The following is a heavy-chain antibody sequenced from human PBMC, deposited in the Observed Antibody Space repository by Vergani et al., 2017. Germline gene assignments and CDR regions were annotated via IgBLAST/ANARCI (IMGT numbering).Heavy chain of an antibody. CDR2: IRSKAYGGTT. Sequence: EVQLVESGGGLVQPGRSLRLSCTASGFTFGDYAMSWFRQAPGRGLEWVGFIRSKAYGGTTEYAASVKGRFTISRDDSKSIAYLQMNSLKAEDTAVYYCSRYAVRPFDYWGQGTLVTVSS. V-gene: IGHV3-49*03. J-gene: IGHJ4*02. CDR1: GFTFGDYA. D-gene: IGHD1-1*01. CDR3: SRYAVRPFDY.